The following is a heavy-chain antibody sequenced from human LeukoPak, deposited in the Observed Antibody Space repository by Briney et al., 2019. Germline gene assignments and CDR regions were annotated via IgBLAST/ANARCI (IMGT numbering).Heavy chain of an antibody. V-gene: IGHV3-21*01. D-gene: IGHD3-10*01. J-gene: IGHJ4*02. Sequence: GGSLRLSCAASGFTFSSYSMNWVRQAPGKGLEWVSSISSSRSYIYYADSVKGRFTISTDNAKNSLYLQMNSLRAEDTAVYYCARVGWFGESYYFDYWGQGTLVTVSS. CDR3: ARVGWFGESYYFDY. CDR1: GFTFSSYS. CDR2: ISSSRSYI.